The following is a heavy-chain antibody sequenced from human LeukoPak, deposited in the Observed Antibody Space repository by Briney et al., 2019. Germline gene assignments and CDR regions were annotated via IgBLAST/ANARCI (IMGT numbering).Heavy chain of an antibody. CDR1: GGSFGGYY. CDR3: ARGGRYSSSWYGPNAEYFQH. Sequence: PSETLSLTCAVYGGSFGGYYWSWIRQPPGKGLEWIGEINHSGSTNYNPSLKSRVTISVDTSKNQFSLKLSSVTAADTAVYYCARGGRYSSSWYGPNAEYFQHWGQGTLVTVSS. CDR2: INHSGST. D-gene: IGHD6-13*01. J-gene: IGHJ1*01. V-gene: IGHV4-34*01.